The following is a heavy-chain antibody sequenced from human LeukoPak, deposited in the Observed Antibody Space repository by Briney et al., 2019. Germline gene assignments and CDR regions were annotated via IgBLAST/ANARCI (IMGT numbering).Heavy chain of an antibody. J-gene: IGHJ4*02. CDR3: ASRGTMIVVDAWLFDY. CDR1: GGSFSGYY. CDR2: INHSGST. V-gene: IGHV4-34*01. D-gene: IGHD3-22*01. Sequence: PSETLSLTCAVYGGSFSGYYWSWIRQPPGKGLEWIGEINHSGSTNYNPSLKSRVTISVDTSKNQFSLKLSSVTAADTAVYYCASRGTMIVVDAWLFDYRGQGTLVTVSS.